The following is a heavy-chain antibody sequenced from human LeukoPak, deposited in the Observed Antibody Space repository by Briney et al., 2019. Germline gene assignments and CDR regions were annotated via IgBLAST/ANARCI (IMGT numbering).Heavy chain of an antibody. J-gene: IGHJ4*02. CDR2: IYYSGST. D-gene: IGHD1-1*01. CDR1: GGSISSYY. Sequence: KPSATLSLTCTVSGGSISSYYWSWIRQPPGKGLEWIGYIYYSGSTNYNPSLKSRVTISVDTSKNQFSLKLSSVTAADTAVYYCARDNGAGTTKFWGQGTLVTVSS. CDR3: ARDNGAGTTKF. V-gene: IGHV4-59*01.